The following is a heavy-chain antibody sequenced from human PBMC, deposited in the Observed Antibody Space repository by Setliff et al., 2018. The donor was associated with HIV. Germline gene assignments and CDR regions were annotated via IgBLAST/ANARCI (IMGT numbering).Heavy chain of an antibody. Sequence: PGESLKISCKGSGYSFTTYWITWVRQMPGKGLEWMAMIYPDDSDTRYSPSFQGQVTLSVDKSINTAYLQWSSLKASDTAMYYCARGFYGDYYFDYWGQGQWSPSPQ. D-gene: IGHD4-17*01. CDR1: GYSFTTYW. V-gene: IGHV5-51*01. CDR2: IYPDDSDT. J-gene: IGHJ4*02. CDR3: ARGFYGDYYFDY.